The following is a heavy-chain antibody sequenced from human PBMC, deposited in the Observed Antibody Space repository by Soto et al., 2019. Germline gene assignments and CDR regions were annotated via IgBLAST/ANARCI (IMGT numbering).Heavy chain of an antibody. V-gene: IGHV4-59*08. CDR3: ARTPWFDP. J-gene: IGHJ5*02. CDR2: IYYSGST. CDR1: GVSISSYY. Sequence: PSETLSLTCTVSGVSISSYYWSWIRQPPGKGLEWIGYIYYSGSTNYNPSLKSRVTISVDTSKNQFSLKLSSVTAADTAVYYCARTPWFDPWGQGTLVTVSS.